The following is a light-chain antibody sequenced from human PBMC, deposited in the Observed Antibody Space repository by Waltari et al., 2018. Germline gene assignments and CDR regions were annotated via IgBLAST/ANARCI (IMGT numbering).Light chain of an antibody. CDR3: QQYNYWPLYT. V-gene: IGKV3-15*01. J-gene: IGKJ2*01. CDR2: GAS. Sequence: EILTTQSPTTLSLSPGEIVIPSCRSSQRLGSNLAWYQEKPGQAPRLLIYGASTRATGVPVRFNGSGSGTEFTLTIDSMQSEDAAIYYCQQYNYWPLYTFGQGTNLEI. CDR1: QRLGSN.